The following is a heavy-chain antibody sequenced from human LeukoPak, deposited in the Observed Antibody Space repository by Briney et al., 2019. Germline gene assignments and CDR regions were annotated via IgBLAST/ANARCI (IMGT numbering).Heavy chain of an antibody. J-gene: IGHJ4*02. V-gene: IGHV3-30-3*01. CDR3: ARDGETYRQLYYFDY. D-gene: IGHD3-3*01. Sequence: GKSLRLSCAASGFTFSGYPIHWVRQAPGKGLEWVAVISYDGSNKHYADSVKGRFTISRDNSKNTLYLQMNSLRAEDTAVYYCARDGETYRQLYYFDYWGQGTLVTVSS. CDR1: GFTFSGYP. CDR2: ISYDGSNK.